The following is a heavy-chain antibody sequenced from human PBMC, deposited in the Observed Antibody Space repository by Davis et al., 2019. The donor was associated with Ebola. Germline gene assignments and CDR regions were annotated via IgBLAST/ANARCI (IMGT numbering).Heavy chain of an antibody. D-gene: IGHD6-19*01. CDR2: LGTSADT. V-gene: IGHV3-23*01. J-gene: IGHJ3*01. Sequence: PGGSLRLSCSASGFIFSTYVMSWVRQAPGKGLEWVSTLGTSADTYYADPVKGRFTISRDNSKNTLYLQMNSLRVEDTAIYYCAKDTSNVWFDVWGPGTMVTVSS. CDR3: AKDTSNVWFDV. CDR1: GFIFSTYV.